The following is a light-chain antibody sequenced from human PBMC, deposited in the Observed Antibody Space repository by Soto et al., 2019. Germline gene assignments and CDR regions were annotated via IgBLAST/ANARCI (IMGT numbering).Light chain of an antibody. CDR3: QQNFSPFVT. J-gene: IGKJ4*01. V-gene: IGKV1-39*01. Sequence: DIQMTQSPPSLSASVGDRVTITCRASETITDYLNWYQVKPGKAPKLLIYSASLLQPGVPSRFSVSGYGTDFTLTLSGLQHEDSATYYCQQNFSPFVTFGAGTRV. CDR2: SAS. CDR1: ETITDY.